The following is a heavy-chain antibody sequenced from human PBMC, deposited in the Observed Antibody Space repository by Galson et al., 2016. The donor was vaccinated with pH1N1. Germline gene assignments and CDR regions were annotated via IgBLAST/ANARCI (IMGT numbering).Heavy chain of an antibody. CDR2: IYPGDSDT. CDR1: GSSFSSHW. J-gene: IGHJ4*02. D-gene: IGHD6-19*01. Sequence: QSGAEVKKPGESLKISCQGSGSSFSSHWIGWVRQMPGKGLEWMGIIYPGDSDTKYSPSFQGQVTFSADKSINTAYLQRSGLKASDTAMYFCARRSAVAGVDYWGQGTLVTVSS. CDR3: ARRSAVAGVDY. V-gene: IGHV5-51*01.